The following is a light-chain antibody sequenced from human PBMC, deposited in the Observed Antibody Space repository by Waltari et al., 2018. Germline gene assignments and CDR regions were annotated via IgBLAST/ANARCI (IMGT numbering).Light chain of an antibody. CDR1: QNINTY. CDR3: QQSYSNFRT. CDR2: AVY. V-gene: IGKV1-39*01. J-gene: IGKJ1*01. Sequence: DIQMTQSPSSLSASVGDRVNINCRTSQNINTYLNWYQQKPGKAPKLLINAVYKLESGGPSRFSGNRSGTDFTLTISSLQPEDFSIYYCQQSYSNFRTFGQGTKVEMK.